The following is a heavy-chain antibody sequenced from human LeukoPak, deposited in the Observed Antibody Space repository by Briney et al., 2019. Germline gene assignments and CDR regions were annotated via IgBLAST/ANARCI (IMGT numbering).Heavy chain of an antibody. V-gene: IGHV3-23*01. CDR2: ISGSGGST. D-gene: IGHD3-3*01. Sequence: PGGSLRLSCAASGFTFSSYAMSWVRQAPGKGLEWVSAISGSGGSTYYADSVKGRFTISRDNSKNTLYLQMNSLRAEDTAVYYCAKDAVGPTIFGVVYYYGMDVWGQGTTVTVSS. CDR3: AKDAVGPTIFGVVYYYGMDV. J-gene: IGHJ6*02. CDR1: GFTFSSYA.